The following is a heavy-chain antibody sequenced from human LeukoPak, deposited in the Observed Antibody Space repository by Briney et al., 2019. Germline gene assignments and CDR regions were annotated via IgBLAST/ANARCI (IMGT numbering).Heavy chain of an antibody. D-gene: IGHD2-21*02. J-gene: IGHJ3*02. CDR1: GFTFSSYW. CDR3: ARMTAHAFDI. CDR2: IKGDGSST. V-gene: IGHV3-74*01. Sequence: GGSLRLSCAASGFTFSSYWMHWVRQAPGKGLVWVSRIKGDGSSTSYADSVKGRFTISRDNAKNTLYLQMNSLRAEDTAVYYCARMTAHAFDIWGQGTMVTVSS.